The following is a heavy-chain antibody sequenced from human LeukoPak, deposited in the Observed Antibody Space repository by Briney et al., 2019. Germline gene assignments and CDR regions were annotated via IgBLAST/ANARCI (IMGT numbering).Heavy chain of an antibody. J-gene: IGHJ4*02. CDR3: ASSVSSSWYSSMAY. Sequence: AGGSLRLSCAASGFTVSSNYMSWVRQAPGKGLEWVSVIYSGGNTYYADSVKGRFTISRDNSKNTLYLQMNSLRAEDTAVYYCASSVSSSWYSSMAYWGQGTLVTVFS. CDR1: GFTVSSNY. D-gene: IGHD6-13*01. CDR2: IYSGGNT. V-gene: IGHV3-66*01.